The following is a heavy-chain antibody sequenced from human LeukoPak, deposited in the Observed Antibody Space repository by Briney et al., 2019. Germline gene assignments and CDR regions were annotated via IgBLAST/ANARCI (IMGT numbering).Heavy chain of an antibody. Sequence: SETLSLTCAVSGGSISSGGYSWSWIRQPPGKGLEWIGYIYHSGSTYYNPFLKSRVTISVDRSKNQFSLKLSSVTAADTAVYYCARSRYSGSSNWFDPWGQGTLVTVSS. V-gene: IGHV4-30-2*01. CDR1: GGSISSGGYS. D-gene: IGHD1-26*01. CDR3: ARSRYSGSSNWFDP. CDR2: IYHSGST. J-gene: IGHJ5*02.